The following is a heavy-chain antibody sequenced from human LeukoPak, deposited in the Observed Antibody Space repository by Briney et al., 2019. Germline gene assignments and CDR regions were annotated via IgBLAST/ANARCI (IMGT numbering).Heavy chain of an antibody. J-gene: IGHJ4*02. CDR3: ARDTRYYDPRINTGLY. CDR2: ISSSGSTI. D-gene: IGHD3-22*01. Sequence: GGSLRLSCAASGFTFSSYEMNWVCQAPGKGLEWVSYISSSGSTIYYADSVKGRFTISRDNAKNSLYLQMNSLRAEDTAVYYCARDTRYYDPRINTGLYWGQGTLVTVSS. V-gene: IGHV3-48*03. CDR1: GFTFSSYE.